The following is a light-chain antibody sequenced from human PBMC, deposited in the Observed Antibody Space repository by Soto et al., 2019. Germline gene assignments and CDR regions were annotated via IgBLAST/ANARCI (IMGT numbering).Light chain of an antibody. CDR1: QSVSSSY. V-gene: IGKV3-20*01. J-gene: IGKJ2*01. Sequence: EIVLTQSPGTLSLSPGERATLSCRASQSVSSSYLAWYQQKPGQAPRLLIYGASSRATGIPDRFSGSGSGTKFTLTISRIETKDYDVEYHWQQGSSPPYTFGQGTKLEIK. CDR2: GAS. CDR3: WQQGSSPPYT.